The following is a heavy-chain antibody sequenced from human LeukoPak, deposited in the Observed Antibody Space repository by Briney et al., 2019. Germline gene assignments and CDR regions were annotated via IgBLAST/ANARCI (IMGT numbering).Heavy chain of an antibody. CDR1: DGSISSYY. D-gene: IGHD5-18*01. V-gene: IGHV4-59*01. Sequence: SETLSLTCTVSDGSISSYYWNWIRQPPGKGLEWIGFIYDSGSTNYNPSLYSRPTISVDTSKNQFSLKLTSVTAADTPVYYCARDPRGYGSFDSWGQGTLVTVSS. CDR2: IYDSGST. CDR3: ARDPRGYGSFDS. J-gene: IGHJ4*02.